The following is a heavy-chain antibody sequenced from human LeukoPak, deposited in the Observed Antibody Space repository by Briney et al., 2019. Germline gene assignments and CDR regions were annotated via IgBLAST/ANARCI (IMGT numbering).Heavy chain of an antibody. CDR2: IYYSGST. CDR3: AGSPGRYFDY. V-gene: IGHV4-59*01. J-gene: IGHJ4*02. Sequence: LEWIGYIYYSGSTNYHPSLKSRVTISVDTSKNQFSLKLSSVTAADTAVYYCAGSPGRYFDYWGQGTLVTVSS.